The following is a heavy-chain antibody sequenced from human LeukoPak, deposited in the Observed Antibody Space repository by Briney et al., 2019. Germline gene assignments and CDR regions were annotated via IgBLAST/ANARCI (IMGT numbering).Heavy chain of an antibody. CDR2: IVVGSGNT. J-gene: IGHJ4*02. Sequence: GASVKVSCKASGFTFTSSAVQWVRQARGQRLEWIGWIVVGSGNTNYAQKFQGRVTMTRSTALSTAYMELSSLKSDDTAVYYCTRGPPNWGYDFWGQGTLVTVSS. CDR1: GFTFTSSA. D-gene: IGHD3/OR15-3a*01. V-gene: IGHV1-58*01. CDR3: TRGPPNWGYDF.